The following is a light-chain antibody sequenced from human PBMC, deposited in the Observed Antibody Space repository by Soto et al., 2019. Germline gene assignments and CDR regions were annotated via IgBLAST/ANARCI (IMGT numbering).Light chain of an antibody. CDR1: QSVSIY. V-gene: IGKV1-5*01. CDR3: QHYNSYSWT. J-gene: IGKJ1*01. CDR2: ASS. Sequence: DIQMTQSPSSLSASVGDRVTITCRTSQSVSIYVNWYQQKPGKAPILLIYASSSLQSGVPSRFSGSGSGTEFTLSISGLQPDDFGTYYCQHYNSYSWTFGQGTKVDIK.